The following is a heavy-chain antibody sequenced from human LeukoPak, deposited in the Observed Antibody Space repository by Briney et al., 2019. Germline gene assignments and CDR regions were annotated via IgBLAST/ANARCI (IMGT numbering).Heavy chain of an antibody. V-gene: IGHV5-51*01. CDR3: ARRYYYGSGIYSHLDY. CDR1: GYSFTSYW. CDR2: IYPGDSDT. Sequence: GESLKISCKGSGYSFTSYWIGWVRQMPGKGLEWMGIIYPGDSDTRYSPSFQGQVTISADKSISTAYLQWSSLKASDTAMYYCARRYYYGSGIYSHLDYCGQGTLVTVSS. J-gene: IGHJ4*02. D-gene: IGHD3-10*01.